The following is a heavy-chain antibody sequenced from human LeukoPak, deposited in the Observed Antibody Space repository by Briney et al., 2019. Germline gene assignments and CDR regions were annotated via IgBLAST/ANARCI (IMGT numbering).Heavy chain of an antibody. V-gene: IGHV4-34*01. CDR3: ARATGTYYDILTGYPLFDY. CDR2: INHSGST. J-gene: IGHJ4*02. CDR1: GGSFSGYY. Sequence: PSEILSLTCAVYGGSFSGYYWSWIRQPPGKGLEWIGEINHSGSTNYNPSLKSRVTISVDTSKNQFSLKLSSATAADTAVYYCARATGTYYDILTGYPLFDYWGQGTLVTVSS. D-gene: IGHD3-9*01.